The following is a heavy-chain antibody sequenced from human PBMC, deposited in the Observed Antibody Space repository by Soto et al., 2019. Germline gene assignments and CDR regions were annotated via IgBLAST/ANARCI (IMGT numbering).Heavy chain of an antibody. CDR3: ARDNVHYYYYYMDV. D-gene: IGHD2-8*01. CDR2: ISSSSSYI. CDR1: GFTFSSYS. J-gene: IGHJ6*03. V-gene: IGHV3-21*01. Sequence: GGSLRLSCAASGFTFSSYSMNWVRQAPGKGLEWVSSISSSSSYIYYADSVKGRFTISRDNAKNSLYLQMNSLRAEDTAVYYCARDNVHYYYYYMDVWGKGTTVTVSS.